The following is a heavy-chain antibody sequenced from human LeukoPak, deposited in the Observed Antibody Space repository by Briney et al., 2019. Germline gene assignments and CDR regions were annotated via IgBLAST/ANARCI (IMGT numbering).Heavy chain of an antibody. D-gene: IGHD2-15*01. CDR3: AKDVQSTPYYYYGMDV. J-gene: IGHJ6*02. Sequence: GRSLRLSCAASGFTFSSYDMHWVRQAPGKGLEWVAVISYDGSKNYYGDSVKGRFTISRDNSKNTVYLQMHSLRAEDTAVYSCAKDVQSTPYYYYGMDVWGQGTTVTVSS. CDR1: GFTFSSYD. V-gene: IGHV3-30*18. CDR2: ISYDGSKN.